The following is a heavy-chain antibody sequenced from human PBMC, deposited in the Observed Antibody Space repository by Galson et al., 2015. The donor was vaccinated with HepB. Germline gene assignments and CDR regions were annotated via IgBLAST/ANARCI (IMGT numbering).Heavy chain of an antibody. CDR1: GGTFSSYA. J-gene: IGHJ4*02. D-gene: IGHD1-26*01. CDR2: IIPIFGTA. Sequence: SVKVSCKASGGTFSSYAISWVRQAPGQGLEWMGGIIPIFGTANYAQKFQGRVTITADESTSTAYMELSSLRSEDTAVYYCARRGSGSSGFDYWGQGTLVTVSS. CDR3: ARRGSGSSGFDY. V-gene: IGHV1-69*13.